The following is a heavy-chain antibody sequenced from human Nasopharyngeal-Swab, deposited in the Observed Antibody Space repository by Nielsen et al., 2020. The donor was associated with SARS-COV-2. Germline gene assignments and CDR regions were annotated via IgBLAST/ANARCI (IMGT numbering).Heavy chain of an antibody. J-gene: IGHJ3*02. Sequence: WVRQAPGQGLEWMGWMNPNSGNTGYAQKFQGRVTMTRNTSISTAYMELSSLRSEDTAVYYCARGVTGTLVVPAATDGGGGDDAFDIWGQGTMVTVSS. V-gene: IGHV1-8*01. CDR2: MNPNSGNT. D-gene: IGHD2-2*01. CDR3: ARGVTGTLVVPAATDGGGGDDAFDI.